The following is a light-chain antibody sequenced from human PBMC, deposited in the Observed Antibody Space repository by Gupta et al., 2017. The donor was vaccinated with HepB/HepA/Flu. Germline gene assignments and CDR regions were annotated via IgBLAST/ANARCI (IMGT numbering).Light chain of an antibody. J-gene: IGKJ4*01. V-gene: IGKV3-11*01. CDR1: QPLTDN. CDR3: QQRGRWPLT. Sequence: EIVLTQSPPTLSLSPGETATLSCRASQPLTDNLAWYQQRPGQAPRLLIYDSSNRGTDIPARFSGSGSETDFTLTISSLEPEDFAVYYCQQRGRWPLTFGGGTKVEIK. CDR2: DSS.